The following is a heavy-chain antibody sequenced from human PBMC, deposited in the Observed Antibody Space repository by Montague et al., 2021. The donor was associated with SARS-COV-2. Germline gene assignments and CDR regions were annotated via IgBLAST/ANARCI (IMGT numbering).Heavy chain of an antibody. D-gene: IGHD1-20*01. Sequence: ETLSPTRTVAGGSISGYYWGWFRQSAGKGLEWIGRIYKSGSTSYNPSLKGRVTMSVDTSKNQFSLKLSSVTAADTAVYYCVRDQGRSNWNYPDYWGQGTLDTVSS. CDR3: VRDQGRSNWNYPDY. CDR2: IYKSGST. V-gene: IGHV4-4*07. CDR1: GGSISGYY. J-gene: IGHJ4*02.